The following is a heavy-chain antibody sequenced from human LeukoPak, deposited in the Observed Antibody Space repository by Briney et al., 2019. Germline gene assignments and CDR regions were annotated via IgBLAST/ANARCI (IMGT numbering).Heavy chain of an antibody. V-gene: IGHV3-21*05. J-gene: IGHJ5*02. CDR2: ITSGSSYI. CDR1: GVTFSSYE. CDR3: ARVDYGGKGGNWFDP. Sequence: PGGSLRLSCAASGVTFSSYEMNWVRQAPGKGLEWVSYITSGSSYIYYADSVKGRFTISRDNAKNSLYLQMNSLRAEDTAVYYCARVDYGGKGGNWFDPWGQGTLVTVSS. D-gene: IGHD4-23*01.